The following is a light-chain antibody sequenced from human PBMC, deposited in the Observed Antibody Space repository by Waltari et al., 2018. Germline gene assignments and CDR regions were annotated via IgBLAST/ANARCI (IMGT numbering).Light chain of an antibody. CDR2: KAS. Sequence: IQMTQSPSTLAASVGDRVTITCRASQSLNDLLAWYQQKPGKPPKLLIDKASSLETGVPSRFSGSGSGTEFTLTISSLQPDDFATYYCQHYISYSWTFGQGTKVEIK. CDR3: QHYISYSWT. V-gene: IGKV1-5*03. J-gene: IGKJ1*01. CDR1: QSLNDL.